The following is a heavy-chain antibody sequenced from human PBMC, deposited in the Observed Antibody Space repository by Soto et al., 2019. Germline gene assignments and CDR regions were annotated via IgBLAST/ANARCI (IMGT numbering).Heavy chain of an antibody. CDR1: GFTFRNYW. Sequence: EVQLVESGGGLVQPGGSLRLSCAASGFTFRNYWLSWVRQAPGKGLEWVANINKDGSETYYADSVDGRFTVSRDNAENSLSLQMNSLTGEDTAVYYCARVYLMATITSLEYWGQGTLVTVSS. J-gene: IGHJ4*02. CDR3: ARVYLMATITSLEY. V-gene: IGHV3-7*01. D-gene: IGHD5-12*01. CDR2: INKDGSET.